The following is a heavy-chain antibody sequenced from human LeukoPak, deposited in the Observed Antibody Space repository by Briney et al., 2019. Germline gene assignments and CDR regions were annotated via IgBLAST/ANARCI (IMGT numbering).Heavy chain of an antibody. CDR2: VLYDGSKK. D-gene: IGHD3-10*01. CDR3: ARDRGVTQGYYYYYYMDV. Sequence: GRSLRLSCAASGFTFTRYTMHWVRQAPGKGLEWVAVVLYDGSKKYYADSVKGRFTISRDNSKNTLYLQMSSLRAEDTAMYYCARDRGVTQGYYYYYYMDVWGKGTTVTVSS. CDR1: GFTFTRYT. V-gene: IGHV3-30*14. J-gene: IGHJ6*03.